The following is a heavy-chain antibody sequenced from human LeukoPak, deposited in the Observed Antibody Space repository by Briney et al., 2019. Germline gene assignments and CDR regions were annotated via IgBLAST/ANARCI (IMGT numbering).Heavy chain of an antibody. CDR1: GGSISSYY. CDR2: IYTSGST. Sequence: ASETLSLTCTVSGGSISSYYWSWIRQPAGKGLEWIGRIYTSGSTNYNPSLKSRVTMSVDTSKNQFSLKLSSVTAADTAVYYCARDSSWYLSCWFDPWGQGTLVTVSS. D-gene: IGHD6-13*01. CDR3: ARDSSWYLSCWFDP. V-gene: IGHV4-4*07. J-gene: IGHJ5*02.